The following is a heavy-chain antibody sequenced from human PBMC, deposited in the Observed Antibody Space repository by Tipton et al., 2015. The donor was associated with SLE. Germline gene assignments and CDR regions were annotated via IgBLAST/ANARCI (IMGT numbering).Heavy chain of an antibody. CDR2: ILYSGTT. CDR3: ASARDYYYYMDV. CDR1: GGSFRGYS. J-gene: IGHJ6*03. Sequence: TLSLTCAVYGGSFRGYSWSWIRQPPGKGLEWIGYILYSGTTNYNPSLKSRVTISIDTSKNQFSLKLSSVTAADTAVYYCASARDYYYYMDVWDKGTTVTVSS. V-gene: IGHV4-59*07.